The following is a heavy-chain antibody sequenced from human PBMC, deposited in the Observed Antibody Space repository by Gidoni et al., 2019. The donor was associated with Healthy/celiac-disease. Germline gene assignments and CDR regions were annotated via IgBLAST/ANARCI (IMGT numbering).Heavy chain of an antibody. J-gene: IGHJ6*02. V-gene: IGHV3-23*01. Sequence: EVQLLESGGGLVQPGGSLRLSCAASGFTFSSSAMSWVRQAPGQGLEWVSSISGSGGSTYYADSVKGRFTISRDNSKNTLYLQMNSLRAEDTAVYYCAKGTTLGRYYYYGMDVWGQGTTVTVSS. CDR1: GFTFSSSA. CDR2: ISGSGGST. D-gene: IGHD4-17*01. CDR3: AKGTTLGRYYYYGMDV.